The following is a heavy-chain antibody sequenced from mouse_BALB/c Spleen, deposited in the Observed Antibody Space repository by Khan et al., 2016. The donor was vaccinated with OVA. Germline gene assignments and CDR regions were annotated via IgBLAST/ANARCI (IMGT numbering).Heavy chain of an antibody. CDR2: IWSGGST. CDR1: GFSLTSYG. Sequence: QVQLQQSGPGLVQPSQSLSITCTVSGFSLTSYGVHWVRQSPGKGLEWLGVIWSGGSTDYNAAFISRLSISKDNSKCQVFFKMNSLQANDKAIYYCARNYDYDEGLAYWGQGTLVTVSA. V-gene: IGHV2-2*02. J-gene: IGHJ3*01. D-gene: IGHD2-4*01. CDR3: ARNYDYDEGLAY.